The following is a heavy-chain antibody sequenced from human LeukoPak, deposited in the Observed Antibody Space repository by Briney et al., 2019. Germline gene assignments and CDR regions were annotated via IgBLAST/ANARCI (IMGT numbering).Heavy chain of an antibody. D-gene: IGHD3-22*01. V-gene: IGHV3-66*01. CDR1: GFTFSRYW. CDR3: ARDHYYYDSSGDHFDY. J-gene: IGHJ4*02. CDR2: IYSGGST. Sequence: GGSLRLSCAASGFTFSRYWMSWVRQAPGKGLEWVSVIYSGGSTYYADSVKGRFTISRDNSKNTLYLQMNSLRAEDTAVYYCARDHYYYDSSGDHFDYWGQGTLVTVSS.